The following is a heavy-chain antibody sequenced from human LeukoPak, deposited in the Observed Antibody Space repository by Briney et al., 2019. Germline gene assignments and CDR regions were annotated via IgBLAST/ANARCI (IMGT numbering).Heavy chain of an antibody. Sequence: GGSLRLSCAASGFTFSSYGMHWVRQAPGKGLEWVAVIWYDGSNKYYADSVKGRFTISRDNSKNTLYQQMNSLRAEDTAVYYCAKDDERGYSYGIFDYWGQGTLVTVSS. D-gene: IGHD5-18*01. CDR1: GFTFSSYG. CDR2: IWYDGSNK. J-gene: IGHJ4*02. V-gene: IGHV3-33*06. CDR3: AKDDERGYSYGIFDY.